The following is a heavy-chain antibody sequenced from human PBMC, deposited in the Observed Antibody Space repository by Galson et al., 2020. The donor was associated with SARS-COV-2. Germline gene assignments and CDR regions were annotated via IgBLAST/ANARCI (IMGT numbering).Heavy chain of an antibody. D-gene: IGHD6-13*01. V-gene: IGHV1-69*13. Sequence: SVKVSCKASGGTFSSYAISWVRQAPGQGLEWMGGIIPIFGTANYAQKFQGRVTITADESTSTAYMELSSLRSEDTAVYYCARDNVNSSSWYGFGDYWGQGTLVTVSS. CDR3: ARDNVNSSSWYGFGDY. J-gene: IGHJ4*02. CDR1: GGTFSSYA. CDR2: IIPIFGTA.